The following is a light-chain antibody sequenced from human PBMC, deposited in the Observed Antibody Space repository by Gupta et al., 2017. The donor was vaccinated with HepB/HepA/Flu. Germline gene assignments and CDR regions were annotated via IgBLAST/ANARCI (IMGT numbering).Light chain of an antibody. Sequence: QSVLTQPPSLSGAPGQRVTISCTGNSSNIGAGYGVHWYQQLPGTAPKLLIYGHSNRPSGVPDRVSGSRSGASASLAITGLQAEDEADDYCQSYDSSLKGVFGGGTKLTV. CDR3: QSYDSSLKGV. CDR2: GHS. CDR1: SSNIGAGYG. J-gene: IGLJ2*01. V-gene: IGLV1-40*01.